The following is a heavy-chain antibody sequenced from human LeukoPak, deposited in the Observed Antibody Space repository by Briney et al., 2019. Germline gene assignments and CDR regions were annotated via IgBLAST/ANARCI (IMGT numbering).Heavy chain of an antibody. V-gene: IGHV2-5*01. CDR3: AHNGLYH. CDR2: TYWSDDQ. CDR1: GFSLSTSGVG. D-gene: IGHD2-2*03. J-gene: IGHJ5*02. Sequence: KESGPTLVKPTQTLTLTCTFSGFSLSTSGVGVAWMRQSPGQAPEWFAVTYWSDDQRYSPSLKSRLTITKDTSKNQVVLTMTNMDPADTATYHCAHNGLYHWGQGTLVTVSS.